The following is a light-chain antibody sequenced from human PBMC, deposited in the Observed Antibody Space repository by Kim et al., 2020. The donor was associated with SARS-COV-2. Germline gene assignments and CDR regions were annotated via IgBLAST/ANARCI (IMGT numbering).Light chain of an antibody. CDR2: DTS. J-gene: IGKJ1*01. CDR3: QQYSNWPLT. V-gene: IGKV3D-15*01. CDR1: QTVSSN. Sequence: EVVMTQSPATLSLSPGERATLSCRASQTVSSNFLAWYQQKPGQTPRLLIYDTSSRATGIPARFSGSGSGTEFTLTISTLQSEDFAVYYCQQYSNWPLTFGQGTKVDI.